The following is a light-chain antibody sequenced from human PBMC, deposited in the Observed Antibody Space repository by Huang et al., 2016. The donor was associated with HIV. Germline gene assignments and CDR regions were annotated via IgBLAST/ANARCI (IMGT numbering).Light chain of an antibody. V-gene: IGKV2-30*02. CDR2: KVS. Sequence: DVVMTQSPVSLPVTLGQSASISCRSSQSLVHSDGNTYVNWFHQRPGQSPRRLIYKVSNRDSGVPDRFSGSGSGTDFTLKISRVEAEDVGGYYCMQGTFWYTFGQGTKVEIK. J-gene: IGKJ2*01. CDR3: MQGTFWYT. CDR1: QSLVHSDGNTY.